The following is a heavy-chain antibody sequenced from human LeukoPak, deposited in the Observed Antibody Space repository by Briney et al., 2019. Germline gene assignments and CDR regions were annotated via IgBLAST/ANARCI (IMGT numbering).Heavy chain of an antibody. CDR2: IIPIFGIA. CDR3: ARARDGAGYCSSTSCHYYFDY. J-gene: IGHJ4*02. V-gene: IGHV1-69*04. Sequence: ASVKVSFKASGGTFSSYAISRVRQAPGQGLEWMGRIIPIFGIANYAQKFQGRVTITADKSTSTAYMELSSLRSEDTAVYYCARARDGAGYCSSTSCHYYFDYWGQGTLVTVSS. D-gene: IGHD2-2*01. CDR1: GGTFSSYA.